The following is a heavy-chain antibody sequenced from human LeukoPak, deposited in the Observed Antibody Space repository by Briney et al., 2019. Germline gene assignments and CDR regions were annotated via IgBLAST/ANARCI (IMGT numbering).Heavy chain of an antibody. J-gene: IGHJ4*02. CDR3: ATDRGWRTSGYYLYYFEY. Sequence: KPGGSLRLSCAASGSTFSSYSMNWVRQAPGKGLEWVSSISSSSSYIYYADSVKGRFTISRDNAKNSLYLQMSSLRAEDTAVYYCATDRGWRTSGYYLYYFEYWGQGTLVTYSS. D-gene: IGHD3-3*01. V-gene: IGHV3-21*01. CDR1: GSTFSSYS. CDR2: ISSSSSYI.